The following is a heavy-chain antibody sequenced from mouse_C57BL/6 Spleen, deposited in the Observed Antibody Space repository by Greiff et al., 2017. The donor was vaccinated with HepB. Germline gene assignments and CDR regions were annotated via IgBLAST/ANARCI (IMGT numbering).Heavy chain of an antibody. D-gene: IGHD1-1*01. V-gene: IGHV1-5*01. CDR2: IYPGNSDT. J-gene: IGHJ2*01. CDR3: TREGYYGSSYDYFDY. CDR1: GYTFTSYW. Sequence: VQLQQSGTVLARPGASVKMSCKTSGYTFTSYWMHWVKQRPGQGLEWIGAIYPGNSDTSHNQKFKGKAKLTAVTSASTAYMELSSLTNKDSAVYYCTREGYYGSSYDYFDYWGQGTTLTVSS.